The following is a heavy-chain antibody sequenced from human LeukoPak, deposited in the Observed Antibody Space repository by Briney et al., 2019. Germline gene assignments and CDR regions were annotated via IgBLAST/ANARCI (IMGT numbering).Heavy chain of an antibody. CDR3: AKVVQLAGDFDY. J-gene: IGHJ4*02. Sequence: GGSLRLPCAASGFTFSSYAMSWVRQAPGKGLEWVSAISGSGGSTYYADSVKGRFTISRDNSKNTLYLQMNSLRAEDTAVYYCAKVVQLAGDFDYWGQGTLVTVSS. V-gene: IGHV3-23*01. D-gene: IGHD6-6*01. CDR1: GFTFSSYA. CDR2: ISGSGGST.